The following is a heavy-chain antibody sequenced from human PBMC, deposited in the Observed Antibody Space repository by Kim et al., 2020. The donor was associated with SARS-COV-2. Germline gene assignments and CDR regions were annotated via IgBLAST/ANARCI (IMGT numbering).Heavy chain of an antibody. V-gene: IGHV4-34*01. Sequence: SETLSLTSAVSGGSFSHYFWSCIRQPPGQGLEWIGEINQSGSTNYNPSLKSRVTISIDTSKNQLSLKLSSVTAADTAEYYCAFRGCNGYSCYSVDCYHYGMDVWGQGTTVTVSS. J-gene: IGHJ6*02. CDR1: GGSFSHYF. D-gene: IGHD2-15*01. CDR3: AFRGCNGYSCYSVDCYHYGMDV. CDR2: INQSGST.